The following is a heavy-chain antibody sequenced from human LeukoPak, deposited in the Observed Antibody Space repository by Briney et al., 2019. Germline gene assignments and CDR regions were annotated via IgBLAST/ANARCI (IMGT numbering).Heavy chain of an antibody. CDR2: IDWDDAK. V-gene: IGHV2-70*11. CDR3: ARSYLPTIAAARRYFDY. J-gene: IGHJ4*02. CDR1: GFSLSTSGMC. Sequence: ESGPTLVNPTQTLTLTCTFSGFSLSTSGMCVSWIRQPPGKALEWLARIDWDDAKYYSASLKTRLTISKDTSKNQVVLTITTMDPVDTATHYCARSYLPTIAAARRYFDYWGQGILVTVSS. D-gene: IGHD6-13*01.